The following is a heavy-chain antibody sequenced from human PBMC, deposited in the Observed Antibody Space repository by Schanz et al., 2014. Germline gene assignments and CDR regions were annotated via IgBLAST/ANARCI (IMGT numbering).Heavy chain of an antibody. J-gene: IGHJ6*02. CDR3: AKDRQTTVNRVGYYYGMDV. Sequence: VQLVESGGGLVQPGRSLRLSCAASGFTFDDHAMHWVRQVPGKGLEWVSGISWNSGNIAYADSVKGRFTISGDDAKNSLYLQMNSRRAEDTAFYYCAKDRQTTVNRVGYYYGMDVWGQGTTVTVSS. CDR2: ISWNSGNI. D-gene: IGHD4-4*01. CDR1: GFTFDDHA. V-gene: IGHV3-9*01.